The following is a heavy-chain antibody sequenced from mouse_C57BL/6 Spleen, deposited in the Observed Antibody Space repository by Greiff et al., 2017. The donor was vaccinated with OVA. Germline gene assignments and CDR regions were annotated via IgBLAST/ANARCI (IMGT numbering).Heavy chain of an antibody. CDR3: TGGVGDWYFDV. Sequence: EVHLVESGGGLVQPGGSMKLSCVASGFTFSNYWMNWVRQSPEKGLEWVAQIRLKSDNYATHYAESVKGRFTISRDDSKSSVYLQMNNLRAEDTGIYYCTGGVGDWYFDVWGTGTTVTVSS. CDR1: GFTFSNYW. J-gene: IGHJ1*03. CDR2: IRLKSDNYAT. D-gene: IGHD1-1*02. V-gene: IGHV6-3*01.